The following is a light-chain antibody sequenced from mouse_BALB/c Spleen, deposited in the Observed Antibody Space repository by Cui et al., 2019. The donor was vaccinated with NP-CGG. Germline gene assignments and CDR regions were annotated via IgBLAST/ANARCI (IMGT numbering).Light chain of an antibody. J-gene: IGLJ1*01. Sequence: QAVVTQESALTTSPGETVTLTCRSSTGAVTTSNYANWVQEKPGHLFTGLIGGTNNRAPGVPARFSGSLIADKAALTITGPQTEDEAIYFCALWYSNHWVFGGGTKLTVL. V-gene: IGLV1*01. CDR1: TGAVTTSNY. CDR2: GTN. CDR3: ALWYSNHWV.